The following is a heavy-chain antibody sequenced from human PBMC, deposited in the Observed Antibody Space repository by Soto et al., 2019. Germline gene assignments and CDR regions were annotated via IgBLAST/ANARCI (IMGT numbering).Heavy chain of an antibody. D-gene: IGHD3-22*01. V-gene: IGHV4-31*03. CDR2: IYYSGST. J-gene: IGHJ3*02. CDR3: ARGRNYYDSSGVGRAFDI. Sequence: ASETLSLTCTVSGGSISSGGYYWSWIRQHPGKGLEWIGYIYYSGSTYYNPSLKSRVTISVDTSKNQFSLKLSSVTAADTAVYYCARGRNYYDSSGVGRAFDIWGQGTMVTVSS. CDR1: GGSISSGGYY.